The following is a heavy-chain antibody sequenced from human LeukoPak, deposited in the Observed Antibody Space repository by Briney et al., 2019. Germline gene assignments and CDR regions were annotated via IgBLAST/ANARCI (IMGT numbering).Heavy chain of an antibody. CDR2: ISGSGAST. CDR3: ARKNGLDY. J-gene: IGHJ4*02. V-gene: IGHV3-23*01. CDR1: GFTFSSYA. Sequence: GGSLRLSCAASGFTFSSYAMSWVRQAPGKGLEWVSDISGSGASTYYADSVKGRFTISRDNAKNSLYLQMNSLRAEDTAVYYCARKNGLDYWGQGALVTVSS.